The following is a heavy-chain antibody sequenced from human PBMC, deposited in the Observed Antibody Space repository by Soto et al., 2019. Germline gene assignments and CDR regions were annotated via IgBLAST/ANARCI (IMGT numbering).Heavy chain of an antibody. CDR1: GFTFSSYA. CDR3: AKVWKVWFGDLSSPAGVRAY. CDR2: ISGSGGST. D-gene: IGHD3-10*01. Sequence: EVQLLESGGGLVQPGGSLRLSCAASGFTFSSYAMSWVRQAPGKGLEWVSAISGSGGSTYYADSVKGRFTISRDNSKNRLFLQWNGLRAEATAVYYCAKVWKVWFGDLSSPAGVRAYWGQGTLVTVSS. V-gene: IGHV3-23*01. J-gene: IGHJ4*02.